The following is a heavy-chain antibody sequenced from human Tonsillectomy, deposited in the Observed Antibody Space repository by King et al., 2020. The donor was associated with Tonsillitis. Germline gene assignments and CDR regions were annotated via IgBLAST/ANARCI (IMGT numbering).Heavy chain of an antibody. CDR3: TRVTDGDLYY. CDR2: IRSKTNSYAT. Sequence: VQLVESGGGLVQPGGSLKLSCATSGFTFSGSAMHWVRQDSGKGLEWVGRIRSKTNSYATAYAASVKGRFTISRDDSKNTAYLQMNSLKTEDTAVYYCTRVTDGDLYYWGQGTLVTVSS. J-gene: IGHJ4*02. V-gene: IGHV3-73*01. D-gene: IGHD4-17*01. CDR1: GFTFSGSA.